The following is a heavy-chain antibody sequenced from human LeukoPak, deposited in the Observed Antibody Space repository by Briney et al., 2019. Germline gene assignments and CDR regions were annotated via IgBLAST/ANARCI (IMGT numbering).Heavy chain of an antibody. J-gene: IGHJ4*02. D-gene: IGHD6-13*01. V-gene: IGHV4-34*01. CDR3: ARLPVGYSSSWYDY. CDR1: GGSFSGYY. CDR2: INHSGST. Sequence: SETLSLTCAVYGGSFSGYYWSWIRQPPGKGLEWIGEINHSGSTNYNPSLKSRVTISLDTSKNQFSLKLSSVTAADTAVYYCARLPVGYSSSWYDYWGQGTLVTVSS.